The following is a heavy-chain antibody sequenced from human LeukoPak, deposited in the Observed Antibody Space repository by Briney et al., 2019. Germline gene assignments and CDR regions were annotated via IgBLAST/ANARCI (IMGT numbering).Heavy chain of an antibody. CDR1: GLAFTNAW. J-gene: IGHJ4*02. CDR2: LKSKADGATI. CDR3: TSVGYSDYVAAF. Sequence: GGSLRLSCAASGLAFTNAWMSWVRQAPGKGLEWVARLKSKADGATIDYAASVKGRFTISRDDSKSTLYLYMNSLKPEDTAVYYCTSVGYSDYVAAFWGQGTLVTVSS. V-gene: IGHV3-15*01. D-gene: IGHD5-12*01.